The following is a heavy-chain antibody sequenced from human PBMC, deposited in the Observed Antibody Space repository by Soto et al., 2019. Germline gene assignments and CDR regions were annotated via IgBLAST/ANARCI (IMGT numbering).Heavy chain of an antibody. CDR3: ARDVGDYYDSSGFNFDP. Sequence: ASVKVSCKASGYTFTGCYMHWVRQAPGQGLEWMGWINPNSGGTNYAQKFQGRVTMTRDTSISTAYMELSRLRSDDTAVYYCARDVGDYYDSSGFNFDPWGQGTLVTVSS. CDR1: GYTFTGCY. J-gene: IGHJ5*02. D-gene: IGHD3-22*01. CDR2: INPNSGGT. V-gene: IGHV1-2*02.